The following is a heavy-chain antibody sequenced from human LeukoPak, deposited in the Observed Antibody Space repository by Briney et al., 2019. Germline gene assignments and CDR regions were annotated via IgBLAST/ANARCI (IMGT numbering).Heavy chain of an antibody. CDR1: GGSISSGGYY. J-gene: IGHJ4*02. D-gene: IGHD3-10*01. Sequence: SQTLSLTCTVSGGSISSGGYYWSCIRQHPGKGLEWIGYIYYSGSTYYNPSLKSRVTISVDTSKNQFSLKLSSVTAADTAVYYCARDPFLLGFFDYWGQGTLVTVSS. CDR3: ARDPFLLGFFDY. CDR2: IYYSGST. V-gene: IGHV4-31*03.